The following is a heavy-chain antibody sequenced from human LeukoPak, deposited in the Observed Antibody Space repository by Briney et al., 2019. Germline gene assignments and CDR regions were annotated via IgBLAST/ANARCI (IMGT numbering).Heavy chain of an antibody. CDR2: IYYSGST. J-gene: IGHJ6*02. Sequence: PSETLSLTCTVSGGSISSYYWSWIRQPPGKGLEWIGYIYYSGSTNYNPSLKSRVTISVDTSKSQFSLKLSSVTAADTAVYYCRGVLLWFGKDGMDVWGQGTTVTVSS. CDR1: GGSISSYY. CDR3: RGVLLWFGKDGMDV. V-gene: IGHV4-59*01. D-gene: IGHD3-10*01.